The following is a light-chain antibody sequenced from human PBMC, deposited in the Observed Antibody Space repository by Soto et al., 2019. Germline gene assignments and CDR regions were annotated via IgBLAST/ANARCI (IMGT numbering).Light chain of an antibody. Sequence: EIVLTQSPGTLSLSPGERATLSCRASQTIRSNFLTWYQQKPGQAPRLLIYGASTRAAGIPDRLSGSGSGTDFTLTISRLEPEDFAVYYCHHYYSSSGHTFGQGTKLQIK. CDR3: HHYYSSSGHT. J-gene: IGKJ2*01. V-gene: IGKV3-20*01. CDR1: QTIRSNF. CDR2: GAS.